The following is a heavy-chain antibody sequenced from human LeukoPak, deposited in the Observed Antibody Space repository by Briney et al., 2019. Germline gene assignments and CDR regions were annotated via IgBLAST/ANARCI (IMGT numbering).Heavy chain of an antibody. CDR1: GYTFANYG. CDR2: ISTNSDIR. Sequence: ASVKVSCKASGYTFANYGISWVRQAPGQGLEWMGWISTNSDIRTYAQTLQGRFTMTTDTATTTAYMELNNLTFDDTAVYYCARDWDAMNNCFDPWGQGTPVTVSS. D-gene: IGHD1-26*01. J-gene: IGHJ5*02. CDR3: ARDWDAMNNCFDP. V-gene: IGHV1-18*01.